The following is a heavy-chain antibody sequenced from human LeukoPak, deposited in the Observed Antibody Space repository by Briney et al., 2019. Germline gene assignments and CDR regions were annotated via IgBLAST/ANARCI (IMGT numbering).Heavy chain of an antibody. Sequence: PSQTLSLTCTVSGGSIRSGGYYWSWIRQHSGKGLEWIGYIYYSGSMYYNPSLKSRFTMSVDTSKNQFSLKLTSVTVADTAVYYCARWSSSSEETDFDYWGQGTLVTVSS. CDR3: ARWSSSSEETDFDY. J-gene: IGHJ4*02. CDR2: IYYSGSM. CDR1: GGSIRSGGYY. V-gene: IGHV4-31*03. D-gene: IGHD6-6*01.